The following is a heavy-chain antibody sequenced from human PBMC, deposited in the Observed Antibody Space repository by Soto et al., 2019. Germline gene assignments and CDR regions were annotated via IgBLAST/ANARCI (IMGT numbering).Heavy chain of an antibody. CDR3: ARRDTYYDFWSGYYRGGYYYYYGMDV. J-gene: IGHJ6*02. V-gene: IGHV4-34*01. D-gene: IGHD3-3*01. Sequence: SETLSLTCAVYGGSFSGYYWSWIRQPPGKGLEWIGEINHSVSTNYNPSLKSRFTISVDTSKNQFSLKLSSVTAADTAVYYCARRDTYYDFWSGYYRGGYYYYYGMDVWGQGTTVTVSS. CDR1: GGSFSGYY. CDR2: INHSVST.